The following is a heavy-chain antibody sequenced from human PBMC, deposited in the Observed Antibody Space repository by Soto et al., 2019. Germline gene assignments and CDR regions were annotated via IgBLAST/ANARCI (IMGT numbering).Heavy chain of an antibody. Sequence: ASVKVSCKASGYTFTGYYMHWVRQAPGQGLEWMGWINPNSGGTNYAQKFQGWVTMTRDTSISTAYMELSRLRSDDTAVYYCARGKDTAMVDDAFDIWGQGTMVTVSS. D-gene: IGHD5-18*01. CDR3: ARGKDTAMVDDAFDI. CDR1: GYTFTGYY. CDR2: INPNSGGT. J-gene: IGHJ3*02. V-gene: IGHV1-2*04.